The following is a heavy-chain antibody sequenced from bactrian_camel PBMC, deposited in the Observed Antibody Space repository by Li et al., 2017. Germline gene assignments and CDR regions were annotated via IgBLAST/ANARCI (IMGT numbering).Heavy chain of an antibody. CDR2: IDSNGRA. CDR3: AMSRLGSSWCLARRTADNY. Sequence: HVQLVESGGGSVQAGGSVRLSCVASGDTSRRKYMAWFRRTPGKEREGVAAIDSNGRATYAAFVADRFTISKDNTNNTLYLQMNNLRPDDTAMYYCAMSRLGSSWCLARRTADNYWGQGTQVTVS. D-gene: IGHD6*01. V-gene: IGHV3S53*01. J-gene: IGHJ4*01. CDR1: GDTSRRKY.